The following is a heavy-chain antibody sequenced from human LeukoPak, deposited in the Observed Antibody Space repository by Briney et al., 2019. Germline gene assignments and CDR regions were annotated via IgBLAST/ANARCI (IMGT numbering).Heavy chain of an antibody. CDR1: GFTFSSYW. CDR2: IKQDGSEK. V-gene: IGHV3-7*01. CDR3: ARGPSMVRGVMDY. Sequence: GGSLRLSCAASGFTFSSYWMSWVRQAPGKGLEWVANIKQDGSEKYYVDSVKGRFTISRDNAKNSLYLQMNSLRAEDTAVYYCARGPSMVRGVMDYWGQGTLVTVSS. D-gene: IGHD3-10*01. J-gene: IGHJ4*02.